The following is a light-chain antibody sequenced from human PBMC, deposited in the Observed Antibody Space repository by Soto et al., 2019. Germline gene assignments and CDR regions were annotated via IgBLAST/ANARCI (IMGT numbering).Light chain of an antibody. CDR3: SSYTSSSTDV. V-gene: IGLV2-14*01. Sequence: QSALTQPASVSGSPGQSITISCTGTSSDVGAYNYVSWYQHHPGKVPKLLIYEVTNRPSGVSDRFSGSKSGNTASLTISGLQAEDEADYYCSSYTSSSTDVFGTGTKVTVL. J-gene: IGLJ1*01. CDR1: SSDVGAYNY. CDR2: EVT.